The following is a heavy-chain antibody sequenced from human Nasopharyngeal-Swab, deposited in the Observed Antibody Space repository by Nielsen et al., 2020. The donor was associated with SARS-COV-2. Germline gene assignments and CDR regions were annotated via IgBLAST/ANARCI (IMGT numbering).Heavy chain of an antibody. Sequence: GESLKISCAASGFTFSSYAMHWVRQAPGKGLEWVAVISYDGSNKYYADSVKGRFTISRDNSKNTLYLQMNSLRAEDTAVYYCAREGSLGGMDVWGQGTTVTVPS. J-gene: IGHJ6*02. V-gene: IGHV3-30-3*01. CDR2: ISYDGSNK. CDR1: GFTFSSYA. CDR3: AREGSLGGMDV.